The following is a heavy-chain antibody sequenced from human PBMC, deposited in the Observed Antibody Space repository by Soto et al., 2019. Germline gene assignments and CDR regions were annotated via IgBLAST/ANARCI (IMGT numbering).Heavy chain of an antibody. V-gene: IGHV4-39*01. CDR2: IYYSGST. J-gene: IGHJ6*03. Sequence: SETLSLTCTVSGGSISSSSYYWGWIRQPPGKGLEWIGSIYYSGSTYYNPSLKSRVTISVDTSKNQFSLKLSSVTAADTAVYYCARIPSYDFYYMDVWGKGTTVTVSS. CDR1: GGSISSSSYY. CDR3: ARIPSYDFYYMDV. D-gene: IGHD3-3*01.